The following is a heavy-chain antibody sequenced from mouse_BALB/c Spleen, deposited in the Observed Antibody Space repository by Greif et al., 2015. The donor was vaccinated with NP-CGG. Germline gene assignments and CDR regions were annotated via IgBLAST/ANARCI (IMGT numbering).Heavy chain of an antibody. Sequence: DVMLVESGGGLVKPGGSLKLSCAASGFTFSDYYMYWVRQTPEKRLEWVATISDGGSYTYNPDSVKGRFTISRDNAKNNLYLQMSSLKSEDTAMYYCARDRGYDVPLGYFDVWGAGTTVTVSS. CDR3: ARDRGYDVPLGYFDV. V-gene: IGHV5-4*02. D-gene: IGHD2-14*01. J-gene: IGHJ1*01. CDR2: ISDGGSYT. CDR1: GFTFSDYY.